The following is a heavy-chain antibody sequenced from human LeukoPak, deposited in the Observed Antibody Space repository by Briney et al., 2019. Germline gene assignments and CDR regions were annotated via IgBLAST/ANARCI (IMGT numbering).Heavy chain of an antibody. V-gene: IGHV1-24*01. Sequence: ASVKVSCKVSGYTLTELSMNWVRQAPGKGLGWMGGFDPEDGETIYAQKFQGRVTMTEDTSTDTAYMELSSLRSEDTAVYYCATWYCSSTSCYALDYWGQGTLVTVSS. D-gene: IGHD2-2*01. J-gene: IGHJ4*02. CDR1: GYTLTELS. CDR3: ATWYCSSTSCYALDY. CDR2: FDPEDGET.